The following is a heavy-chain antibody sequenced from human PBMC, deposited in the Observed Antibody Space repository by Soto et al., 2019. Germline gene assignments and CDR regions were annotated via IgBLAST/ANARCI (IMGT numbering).Heavy chain of an antibody. Sequence: ASVKVSCKASGYTFTGYYMHWVRQAPGQGLEWMGWINPNSGGTNYAQKFQGWVTMTRDTSISTAYMELSRLRSDDTAVYYCARGGRYSGYEQGAYYFDYWGQGTLVTVYS. D-gene: IGHD5-12*01. CDR3: ARGGRYSGYEQGAYYFDY. J-gene: IGHJ4*02. V-gene: IGHV1-2*04. CDR1: GYTFTGYY. CDR2: INPNSGGT.